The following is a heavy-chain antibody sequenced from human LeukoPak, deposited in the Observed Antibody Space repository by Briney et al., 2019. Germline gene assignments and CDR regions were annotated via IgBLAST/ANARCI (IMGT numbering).Heavy chain of an antibody. V-gene: IGHV1-2*02. CDR3: ARGSSSWLHYYYYYYYMDV. CDR2: INPNSGGT. Sequence: ASVKVSCKASGYTFTGYYMHWVRQAPGQGLEWMGWINPNSGGTNYAQKFQGRVTMTRDTSISTAYMELSRLRSDDTAVYYCARGSSSWLHYYYYYYYMDVWGKGTTVTISS. CDR1: GYTFTGYY. D-gene: IGHD6-13*01. J-gene: IGHJ6*03.